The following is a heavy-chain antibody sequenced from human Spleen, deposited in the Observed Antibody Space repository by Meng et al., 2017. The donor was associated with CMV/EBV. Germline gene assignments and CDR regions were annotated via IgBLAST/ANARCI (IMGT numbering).Heavy chain of an antibody. CDR3: ARDLVRRRITIFGVVTHYFDY. CDR1: GFTFSNYW. J-gene: IGHJ4*02. Sequence: GESLKISCAASGFTFSNYWMSWVRQAPGKGLEWVANIKQDGTEKYYVDSVKGRFTISRDNTKNSLYLQMNSLRAEDTAAYYCARDLVRRRITIFGVVTHYFDYWGQGTLVTVSS. CDR2: IKQDGTEK. V-gene: IGHV3-7*01. D-gene: IGHD3-3*01.